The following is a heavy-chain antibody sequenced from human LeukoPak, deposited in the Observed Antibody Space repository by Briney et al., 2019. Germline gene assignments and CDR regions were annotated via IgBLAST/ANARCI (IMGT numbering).Heavy chain of an antibody. CDR3: ARVAGYNYLDYFDY. J-gene: IGHJ4*02. Sequence: ASVKVSCKASGYTFTGYYMHWVRQAPGQGLEWMGWINPNSGGTNYAQKFQGRVTMTRDTSISTAYMELSRLRSDDTAVYYCARVAGYNYLDYFDYWGQGTLVTVSS. CDR2: INPNSGGT. CDR1: GYTFTGYY. V-gene: IGHV1-2*02. D-gene: IGHD5-24*01.